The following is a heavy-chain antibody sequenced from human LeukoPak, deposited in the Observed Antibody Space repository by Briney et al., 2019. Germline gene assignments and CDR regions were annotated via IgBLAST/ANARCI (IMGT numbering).Heavy chain of an antibody. J-gene: IGHJ3*02. V-gene: IGHV4-34*01. CDR1: GGSFSGYY. Sequence: SETLSLTCAVYGGSFSGYYWSWIRQPPGKGLEWIGEINHTGSTNYNPSLKSRVTISVDTSKNHLSLKLSSVTAADTAVYYCARHRGVRGVISITHNAFDIWGQGTMVTVSS. D-gene: IGHD3-10*01. CDR3: ARHRGVRGVISITHNAFDI. CDR2: INHTGST.